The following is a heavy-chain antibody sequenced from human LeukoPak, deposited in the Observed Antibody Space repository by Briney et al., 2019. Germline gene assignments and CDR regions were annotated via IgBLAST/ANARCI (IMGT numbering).Heavy chain of an antibody. D-gene: IGHD3-3*01. CDR3: ARDQKEWLPSTRGYYYYMDV. J-gene: IGHJ6*03. V-gene: IGHV3-7*01. Sequence: GGSLRLSCAASGFTFSSYWMSWVRQAPGKGLEWVATIKQDGSEKYYVDSVKGRFTISRDNAKNSLYLQMNSLRAEDTAVYYCARDQKEWLPSTRGYYYYMDVWGKGTTVTVSS. CDR2: IKQDGSEK. CDR1: GFTFSSYW.